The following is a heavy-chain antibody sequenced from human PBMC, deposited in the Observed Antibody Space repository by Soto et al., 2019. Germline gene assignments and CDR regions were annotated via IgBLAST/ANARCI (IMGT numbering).Heavy chain of an antibody. CDR3: AKENRTDGDPDYYDSSGYYFDAFDI. CDR2: ISYDGSNK. Sequence: PLRHSCAASGVTFSSYGVHWVRQTPGKGLEWVAVISYDGSNKYYADSVKGRFTISRDNSKNTLYLQMNSLRAEDTAVYYCAKENRTDGDPDYYDSSGYYFDAFDIWGQGTMVTVS. D-gene: IGHD3-22*01. CDR1: GVTFSSYG. J-gene: IGHJ3*02. V-gene: IGHV3-30*18.